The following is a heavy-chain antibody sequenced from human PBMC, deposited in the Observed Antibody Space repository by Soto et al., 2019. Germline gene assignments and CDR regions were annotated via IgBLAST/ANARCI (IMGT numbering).Heavy chain of an antibody. J-gene: IGHJ5*02. Sequence: QVQLVQSGAEVKKPGASVKVSCKASGYTFTSYDINWVRQATGQGLEWMGWMNPNSGNTGYAQKFQGRVTMTRNTSISTAYMELSSLRSEDTAVYYCARGESVYYDFWSGYYMAWGQGTLVTVSS. V-gene: IGHV1-8*01. CDR3: ARGESVYYDFWSGYYMA. D-gene: IGHD3-3*01. CDR1: GYTFTSYD. CDR2: MNPNSGNT.